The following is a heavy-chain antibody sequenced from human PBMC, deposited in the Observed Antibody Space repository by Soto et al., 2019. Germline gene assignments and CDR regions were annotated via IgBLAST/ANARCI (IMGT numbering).Heavy chain of an antibody. CDR1: GFTFSNYA. CDR3: AHNCGVDCHSVFFY. CDR2: ISGGGGSS. J-gene: IGHJ4*02. V-gene: IGHV3-23*01. Sequence: EVQLLESGGGLVQPWGSLRLSCAASGFTFSNYAMSWVRQAPGKGLEWVSGISGGGGSSYYADSVKGRFTISGDNSKNTLYLQMNSLRAEATAVYYCAHNCGVDCHSVFFYWGQGTLVIVSS. D-gene: IGHD2-21*02.